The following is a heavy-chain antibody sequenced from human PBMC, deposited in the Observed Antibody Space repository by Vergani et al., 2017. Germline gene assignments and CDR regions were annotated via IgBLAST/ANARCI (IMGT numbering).Heavy chain of an antibody. CDR1: GFTFDDYA. J-gene: IGHJ6*03. D-gene: IGHD1-26*01. V-gene: IGHV3-9*01. CDR3: AKEGPRGSYWRSYNYYYYYMDV. Sequence: EVQLVESGGGLVQPGRSLRLSCAASGFTFDDYAMHWVRQAPGKGLEWVSGISWNSGSIGYADSVKGRFTISRDNAKNSLYLQMNSLRAEDTALYYCAKEGPRGSYWRSYNYYYYYMDVWGKGTTVTVSS. CDR2: ISWNSGSI.